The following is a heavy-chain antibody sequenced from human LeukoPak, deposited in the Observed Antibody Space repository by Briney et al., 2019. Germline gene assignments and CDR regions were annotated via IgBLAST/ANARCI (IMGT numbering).Heavy chain of an antibody. CDR2: LTDSGDI. CDR1: GFTFSNYA. Sequence: QPGGSLRLSCAASGFTFSNYAMSWVRQTPGKGLQWVSALTDSGDIYYADSVKGRFTISRDNSKNTLYLQMSSLRAEDTAVYYCAKEIVVLASYFDYWGQGTLVTVSS. J-gene: IGHJ4*02. CDR3: AKEIVVLASYFDY. V-gene: IGHV3-23*01. D-gene: IGHD2-15*01.